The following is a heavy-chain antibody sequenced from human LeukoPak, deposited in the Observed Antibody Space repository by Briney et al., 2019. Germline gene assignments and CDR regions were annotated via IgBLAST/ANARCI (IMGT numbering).Heavy chain of an antibody. CDR2: ISGDGSST. Sequence: GGSLRLSCAASGFTFSNFWMHWVRQVPGKGLVWVSHISGDGSSTSYADSVKGRFTISRDDSKNTLYLQMNSLRAEDTAVYYCAQSGGMDVWGQGTTVTVSS. CDR3: AQSGGMDV. V-gene: IGHV3-74*01. J-gene: IGHJ6*02. CDR1: GFTFSNFW.